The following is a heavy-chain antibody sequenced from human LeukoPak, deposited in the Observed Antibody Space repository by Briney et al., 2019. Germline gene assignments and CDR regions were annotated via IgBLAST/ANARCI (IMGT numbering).Heavy chain of an antibody. CDR2: INSDGSGT. CDR3: ARGGVPPFGDY. V-gene: IGHV3-74*01. D-gene: IGHD2-2*01. Sequence: GESLTLSCAACGFSLSNYWMHWVRQAPGRGLVWVSHINSDGSGTVYADSVKGRFSIYRDNAKNTLYLQMNSLRVEDTAVYYCARGGVPPFGDYWGQGTLDSVSS. CDR1: GFSLSNYW. J-gene: IGHJ4*02.